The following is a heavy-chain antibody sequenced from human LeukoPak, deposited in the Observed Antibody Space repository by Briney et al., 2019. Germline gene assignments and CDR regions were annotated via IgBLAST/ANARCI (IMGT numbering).Heavy chain of an antibody. D-gene: IGHD2-2*01. CDR1: GGSISSYY. V-gene: IGHV4-59*01. CDR2: IYSSGST. Sequence: SETLSLTCTVSGGSISSYYWSWIRQPPGKGLEWIEYIYSSGSTNYNPSLKSRVTISVDTSKNQFSLKVSSMTAADTAVYYCARYHDHYYYGMDVWGQGTTVTVSS. CDR3: ARYHDHYYYGMDV. J-gene: IGHJ6*02.